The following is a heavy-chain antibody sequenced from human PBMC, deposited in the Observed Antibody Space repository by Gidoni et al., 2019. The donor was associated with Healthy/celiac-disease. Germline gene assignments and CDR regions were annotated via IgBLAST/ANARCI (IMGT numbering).Heavy chain of an antibody. Sequence: QVQLVASGGGVVQPGRSLRPPCAASGFTFRSYAMHWVRQAPGKGLEWVAVISYDGSNKYYADSVKGRFTISRDNSKNTLYLQMNSLRAEDTAVYYCARPSGSYTYYYYYYGMDVWGQGTTVTVSS. CDR2: ISYDGSNK. V-gene: IGHV3-30-3*01. CDR3: ARPSGSYTYYYYYYGMDV. D-gene: IGHD1-26*01. CDR1: GFTFRSYA. J-gene: IGHJ6*02.